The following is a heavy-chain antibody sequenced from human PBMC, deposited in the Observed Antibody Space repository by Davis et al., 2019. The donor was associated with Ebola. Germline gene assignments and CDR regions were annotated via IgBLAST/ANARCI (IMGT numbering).Heavy chain of an antibody. Sequence: GESLKISCAASGFTFSDYYMSWIRQAPGKGLEWVSYISSSSSTIYYADSVKGRFTISRDNAKNSLYLQMNSLRDEDTAVYYCARGQFLVWLLEDYYYYGMDVWGQGTTVTVSS. CDR1: GFTFSDYY. J-gene: IGHJ6*02. CDR2: ISSSSSTI. D-gene: IGHD3-3*01. V-gene: IGHV3-11*04. CDR3: ARGQFLVWLLEDYYYYGMDV.